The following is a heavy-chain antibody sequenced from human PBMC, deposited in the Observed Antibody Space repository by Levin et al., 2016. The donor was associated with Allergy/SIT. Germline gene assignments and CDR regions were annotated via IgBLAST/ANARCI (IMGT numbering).Heavy chain of an antibody. CDR2: IYYSGTT. V-gene: IGHV4-59*01. D-gene: IGHD5-24*01. Sequence: WIRQPPGKGLEWIGYIYYSGTTNYKPSLKSRVTMSVDTSKNQFSLRLNSVTAADTAVYYCARESIRSTLRWVDAWGQGTLVTVSS. CDR3: ARESIRSTLRWVDA. J-gene: IGHJ5*02.